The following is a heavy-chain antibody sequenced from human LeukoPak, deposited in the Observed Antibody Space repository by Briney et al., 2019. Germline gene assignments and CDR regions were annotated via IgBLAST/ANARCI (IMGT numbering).Heavy chain of an antibody. D-gene: IGHD2-15*01. CDR2: IIPIFGTA. Sequence: AASVKVSCKASGGTFSSYAISWVRQAPGQGLEWMGGIIPIFGTANYAQKFQGRVTITADESTSTAYMELSSLRSEDTAVYYCARDSGYCSGGSCQKPEYFQHWGQGTLVTVSS. CDR1: GGTFSSYA. CDR3: ARDSGYCSGGSCQKPEYFQH. J-gene: IGHJ1*01. V-gene: IGHV1-69*13.